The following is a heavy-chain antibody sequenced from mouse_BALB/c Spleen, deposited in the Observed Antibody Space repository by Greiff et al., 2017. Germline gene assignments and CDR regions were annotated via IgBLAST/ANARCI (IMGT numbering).Heavy chain of an antibody. J-gene: IGHJ4*01. Sequence: DVKLQESGPGLVKPSQSLSLTCTVTGYSITSDYAWNWIRQFPGNKLEWMGYISYSGSTSYNPSLKSRISITRDTSKNQFFLQLNSVTTEDTATYYCARAGAGNYYAMDYWGQGTSVTVSS. CDR2: ISYSGST. CDR1: GYSITSDYA. CDR3: ARAGAGNYYAMDY. V-gene: IGHV3-2*02.